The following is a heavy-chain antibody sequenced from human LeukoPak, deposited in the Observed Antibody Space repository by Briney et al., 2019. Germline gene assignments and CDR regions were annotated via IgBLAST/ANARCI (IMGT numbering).Heavy chain of an antibody. D-gene: IGHD3-3*01. CDR2: ISGSGGST. CDR1: GFTSSSYA. Sequence: GGSLRLSCAASGFTSSSYAMSWVRQAPGKGLEWVSAISGSGGSTYYADSVKGRFTISRDNAKNSLYLQMNSLRAEDTAVYYCARDHRDYDFWSGYYSYFDYWGQGTLVTVSS. J-gene: IGHJ4*02. V-gene: IGHV3-23*01. CDR3: ARDHRDYDFWSGYYSYFDY.